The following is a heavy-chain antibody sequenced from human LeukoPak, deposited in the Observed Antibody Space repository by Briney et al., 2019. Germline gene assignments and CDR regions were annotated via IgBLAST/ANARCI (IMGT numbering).Heavy chain of an antibody. Sequence: SETLSLTCTVSGGSISSYYWSWLRQPPGKGLEWIGYIYYSGSTNYNPSLKSRVTISVDTSKNQFSLKLSSVTAADTAVYYCARDCRISREGELSHYFDPWGQGTLVTVSS. CDR2: IYYSGST. J-gene: IGHJ5*02. D-gene: IGHD3-16*02. CDR3: ARDCRISREGELSHYFDP. V-gene: IGHV4-59*01. CDR1: GGSISSYY.